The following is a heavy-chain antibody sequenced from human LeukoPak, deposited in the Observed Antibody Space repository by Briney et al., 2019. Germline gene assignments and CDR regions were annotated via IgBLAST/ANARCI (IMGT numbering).Heavy chain of an antibody. CDR1: GHTFTSYG. J-gene: IGHJ4*02. D-gene: IGHD6-19*01. Sequence: ASGKVSCKASGHTFTSYGISWVRHAPGQGLEWMGWISAYHGNTNYAQTLPCRVTMTTHTSTSTAYLALRSLRSDATSAPYCTTGTEIRGWTDYWGPGTLVTVSP. CDR3: TTGTEIRGWTDY. CDR2: ISAYHGNT. V-gene: IGHV1-18*01.